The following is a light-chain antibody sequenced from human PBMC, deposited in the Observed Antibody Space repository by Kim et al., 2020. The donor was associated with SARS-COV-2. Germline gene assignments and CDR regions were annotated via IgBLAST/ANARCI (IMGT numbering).Light chain of an antibody. CDR1: VSDVGTFSL. Sequence: GQSITISCSGTVSDVGTFSLISWYQQQPGKAPRLIIFASSHRPSGISGRFSGSKSGYPASLTISDLQTEDETDYYCCSFTMNVTWVFGGGTQLTVL. V-gene: IGLV2-14*02. J-gene: IGLJ3*02. CDR2: ASS. CDR3: CSFTMNVTWV.